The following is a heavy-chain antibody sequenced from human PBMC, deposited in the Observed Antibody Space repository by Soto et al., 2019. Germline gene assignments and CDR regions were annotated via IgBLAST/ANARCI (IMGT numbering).Heavy chain of an antibody. CDR2: ISAYNGNT. CDR1: GYTFTSYG. Sequence: QVQLVQSGAEVKKPGASVKVSCKASGYTFTSYGISWVRQAPGQGLEWMGWISAYNGNTNYAQKLQGRVTMTTDTXXSXAXXELRSLRSDDTAVYYCARGGELSSSHPRWLYGMDVWGQGTTVTVSS. D-gene: IGHD6-13*01. V-gene: IGHV1-18*01. CDR3: ARGGELSSSHPRWLYGMDV. J-gene: IGHJ6*02.